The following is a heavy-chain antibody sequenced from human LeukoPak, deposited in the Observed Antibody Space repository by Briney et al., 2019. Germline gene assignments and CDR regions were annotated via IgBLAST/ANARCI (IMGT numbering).Heavy chain of an antibody. CDR2: ISYDGSNK. J-gene: IGHJ4*02. CDR3: ARDDSSGWYYFDY. Sequence: GGSLRLSCAASGFTFSSYAMHWVRQAPGKGLEWVAVISYDGSNKYYADSVKGRFTISRDNFKNSLYLQMNSLRAEDTAVYHCARDDSSGWYYFDYWGQGTLVTVSS. V-gene: IGHV3-30-3*01. D-gene: IGHD6-19*01. CDR1: GFTFSSYA.